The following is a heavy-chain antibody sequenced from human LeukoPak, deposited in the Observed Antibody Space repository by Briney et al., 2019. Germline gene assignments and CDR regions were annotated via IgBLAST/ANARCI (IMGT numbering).Heavy chain of an antibody. CDR3: ARGVPGY. CDR1: GGSFSDYY. Sequence: PSETLSLTCAVYGGSFSDYYWTWIRQPPGKGLEWIGEINHSGSTNYNPSLKSRVTISVDTSKNQFSLKLNSVTAADTAVYFCARGVPGYWGQGTLVTVSS. CDR2: INHSGST. V-gene: IGHV4-34*01. J-gene: IGHJ4*02.